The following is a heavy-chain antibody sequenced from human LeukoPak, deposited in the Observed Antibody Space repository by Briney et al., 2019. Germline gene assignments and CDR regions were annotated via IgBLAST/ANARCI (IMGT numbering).Heavy chain of an antibody. CDR2: INHSGST. CDR1: GGSFSGYY. CDR3: ARGLYCSSTSCYRRFDP. D-gene: IGHD2-2*02. V-gene: IGHV4-34*01. Sequence: SETLSLTCAVYGGSFSGYYWSWIRQPPGKGLEWIGEINHSGSTNYNPSLKSRVTISVDTSKNQFSLKLSSETAADTAVYYCARGLYCSSTSCYRRFDPWGQGTLVTVSS. J-gene: IGHJ5*02.